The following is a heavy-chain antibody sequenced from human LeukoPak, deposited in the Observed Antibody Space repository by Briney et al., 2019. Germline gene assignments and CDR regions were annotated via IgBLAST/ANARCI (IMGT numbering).Heavy chain of an antibody. CDR3: ARDQKSLNGYGEWSPSVDY. Sequence: GRSLRLSCAASGFTFSSYAMHWVRQAPGKGLEWVAVISYDGSNKYYADSVKGRFTISRDNSRNTLYLQMNSLRAEDTAVYYCARDQKSLNGYGEWSPSVDYWGQGTLVTVSS. CDR1: GFTFSSYA. V-gene: IGHV3-30-3*01. J-gene: IGHJ4*02. CDR2: ISYDGSNK. D-gene: IGHD5-12*01.